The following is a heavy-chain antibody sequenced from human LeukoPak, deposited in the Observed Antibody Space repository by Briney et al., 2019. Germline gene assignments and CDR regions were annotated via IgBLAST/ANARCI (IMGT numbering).Heavy chain of an antibody. CDR1: GYTFTGYY. Sequence: GASVKVSCKASGYTFTGYYMHWVRQAPGQGLEWMGGIIPIFGTANYAQKFQGRVTITADESTSTAYMELSSLRSEDTAVYYCAREDQGYSYGFGYWGQGTLVTVSS. CDR3: AREDQGYSYGFGY. CDR2: IIPIFGTA. D-gene: IGHD5-18*01. V-gene: IGHV1-69*13. J-gene: IGHJ4*02.